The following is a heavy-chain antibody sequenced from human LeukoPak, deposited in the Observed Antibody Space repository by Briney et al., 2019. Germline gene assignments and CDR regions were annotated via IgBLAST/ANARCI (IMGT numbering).Heavy chain of an antibody. CDR2: INRDGSSA. Sequence: GGSLRLSFAASGFTFSSHWMHWVRQAPGKGLVWVSRINRDGSSARYVDSVKGRFTISRDNAKNTLYLQLDSLKAEDTAVYYCARDRGAVAVDAFDIWGQGTMVTVSS. J-gene: IGHJ3*02. D-gene: IGHD6-19*01. V-gene: IGHV3-74*01. CDR1: GFTFSSHW. CDR3: ARDRGAVAVDAFDI.